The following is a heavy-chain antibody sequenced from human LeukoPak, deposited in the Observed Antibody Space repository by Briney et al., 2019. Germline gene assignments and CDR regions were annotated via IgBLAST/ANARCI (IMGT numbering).Heavy chain of an antibody. D-gene: IGHD3-16*01. CDR1: GDSVSSNSAA. CDR3: ARDPGGYHTELDY. CDR2: AYYSSKWYN. Sequence: SQTLSLTCVISGDSVSSNSAAWNWIRQSPSRGLEWLGRAYYSSKWYNDYAVSVTSRIIISPDTSKNQFSLQLNSVTPEDTAVYYCARDPGGYHTELDYWGQGTLVTVSS. V-gene: IGHV6-1*01. J-gene: IGHJ4*02.